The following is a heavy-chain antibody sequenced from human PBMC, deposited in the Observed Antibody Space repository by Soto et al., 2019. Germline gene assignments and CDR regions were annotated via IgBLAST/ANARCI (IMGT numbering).Heavy chain of an antibody. CDR2: IIPIFGTA. V-gene: IGHV1-69*12. CDR3: ARITYDSLTGPTKYFQH. D-gene: IGHD3-9*01. CDR1: GGTFSSYA. Sequence: QVQLVQSGAEVKKPGSSVKVSCKASGGTFSSYAISWVRQAPGQGLEWMGGIIPIFGTANYAQKFQGRVTITADESMSTAYMGLSSLRSEDTAVYYCARITYDSLTGPTKYFQHWGQGTLVTVSS. J-gene: IGHJ1*01.